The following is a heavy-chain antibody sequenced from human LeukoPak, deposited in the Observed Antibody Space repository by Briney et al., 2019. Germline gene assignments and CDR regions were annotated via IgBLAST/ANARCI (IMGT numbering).Heavy chain of an antibody. J-gene: IGHJ4*02. D-gene: IGHD4-17*01. CDR2: IRPYNDDT. CDR1: GYTFSSYA. CDR3: AREGSYGDYLTLDY. Sequence: GAPVKVSCKTSGYTFSSYAITWLRQTPGQGLEWMGWIRPYNDDTNYAQNFQARVAMTADTSTKTVYVELRSLTSDDTAVYFCAREGSYGDYLTLDYWGQGTLVTVSS. V-gene: IGHV1-18*04.